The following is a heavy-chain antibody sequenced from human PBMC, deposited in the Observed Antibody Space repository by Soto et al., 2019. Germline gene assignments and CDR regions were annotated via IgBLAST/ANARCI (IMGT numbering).Heavy chain of an antibody. Sequence: QLLESGGGLVQPGVSLRLSCAASGFTFSRYAMAWVRQAPGKGLEWVSHITASGGNTYYADSVKGRFTISRDNSKKALNLQMDRLRAEATAVYYCAKSTDLYYDCSVFDFCGQGTLVTVSS. V-gene: IGHV3-23*01. CDR3: AKSTDLYYDCSVFDF. J-gene: IGHJ4*02. CDR1: GFTFSRYA. D-gene: IGHD3-22*01. CDR2: ITASGGNT.